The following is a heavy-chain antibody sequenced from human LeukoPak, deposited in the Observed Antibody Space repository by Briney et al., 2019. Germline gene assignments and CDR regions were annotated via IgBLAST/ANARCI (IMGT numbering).Heavy chain of an antibody. V-gene: IGHV3-13*01. CDR2: IDIASYT. CDR3: VKDIFDNSDDYDSA. J-gene: IGHJ3*01. D-gene: IGHD4-17*01. CDR1: GFTFSSYD. Sequence: PGGSLRLSCAVSGFTFSSYDMHWVRQVTGKGLERVSAIDIASYTYYADSVKGRFTISRDNSKNSLYLQMSGLRTEDTALYFCVKDIFDNSDDYDSAWGQGTLVTVSS.